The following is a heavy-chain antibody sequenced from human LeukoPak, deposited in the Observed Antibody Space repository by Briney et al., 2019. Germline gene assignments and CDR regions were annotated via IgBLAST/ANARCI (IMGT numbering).Heavy chain of an antibody. D-gene: IGHD6-13*01. CDR2: MYSGGST. V-gene: IGHV3-66*01. CDR1: GFTVSSNY. CDR3: ARDWVSTAGSDY. J-gene: IGHJ4*02. Sequence: GGSLRLSCAASGFTVSSNYMSWVRQAPGKGLEWVSVMYSGGSTYYADSVKGRFTISRDNSKNTLYLQMNSLRAEDTAVYYCARDWVSTAGSDYWGQGTLVTVSS.